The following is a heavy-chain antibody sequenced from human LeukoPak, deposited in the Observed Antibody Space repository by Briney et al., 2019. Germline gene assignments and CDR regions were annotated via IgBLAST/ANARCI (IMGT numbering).Heavy chain of an antibody. CDR1: GYSLTSYW. CDR2: IYPGDSDT. D-gene: IGHD3-22*01. V-gene: IGHV5-51*01. J-gene: IGHJ5*02. Sequence: GESLKISCKGSGYSLTSYWIGWVRQMPGKGLEWMGIIYPGDSDTRYSPSFQGQVTISADKSISTAYLQWSSLKASDTAMYYCARPSDYYDSSGYSNWFDPWGQGTLVTVSS. CDR3: ARPSDYYDSSGYSNWFDP.